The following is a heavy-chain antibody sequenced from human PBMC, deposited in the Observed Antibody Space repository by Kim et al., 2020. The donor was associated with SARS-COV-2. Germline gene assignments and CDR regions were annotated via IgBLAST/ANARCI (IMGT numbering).Heavy chain of an antibody. J-gene: IGHJ4*02. D-gene: IGHD4-17*01. V-gene: IGHV3-33*01. Sequence: YYADSVKGRFTISRDNSKNTLYLQMNSLRAEDTAVYYCARDGASYGGIDYCGQGTLVTVSS. CDR3: ARDGASYGGIDY.